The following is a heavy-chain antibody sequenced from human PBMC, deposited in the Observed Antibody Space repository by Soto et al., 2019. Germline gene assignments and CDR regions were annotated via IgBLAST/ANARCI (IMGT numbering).Heavy chain of an antibody. J-gene: IGHJ5*02. CDR1: GGSISSGGYY. Sequence: LSLTCTVSGGSISSGGYYWSWIRQHPGKGLEWIGYIYYSGSTYYNPSLKSRVTISVDTSKNQFSLKLSSVTAADTAVYYCARDIADGCSGGSCYFDWFDPWGQGTLVTVSS. CDR3: ARDIADGCSGGSCYFDWFDP. V-gene: IGHV4-31*03. D-gene: IGHD2-15*01. CDR2: IYYSGST.